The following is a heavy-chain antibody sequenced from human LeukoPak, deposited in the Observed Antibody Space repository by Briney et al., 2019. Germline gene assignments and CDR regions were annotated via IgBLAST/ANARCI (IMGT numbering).Heavy chain of an antibody. V-gene: IGHV3-21*01. CDR3: ARVASSHTKYNGFDI. D-gene: IGHD1-1*01. J-gene: IGHJ3*02. Sequence: PGGSLRLSCAASGFTFSSYSMNWVRQAPGKGLEWVSSISSSSSYIYYADSVKGRFTISRDNAKNSLYLQMNSLRAEDTAVYYCARVASSHTKYNGFDIWGQGTMVTVSS. CDR1: GFTFSSYS. CDR2: ISSSSSYI.